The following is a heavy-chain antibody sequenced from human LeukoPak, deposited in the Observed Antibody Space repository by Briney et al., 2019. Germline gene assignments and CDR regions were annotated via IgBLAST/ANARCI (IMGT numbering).Heavy chain of an antibody. CDR2: IRFTGSYI. CDR1: GFTFSHYS. V-gene: IGHV3-21*01. D-gene: IGHD4-17*01. CDR3: ARTGKEYG. Sequence: GGSLRLSCVASGFTFSHYSMNWVRQAPGKGLEWVSSIRFTGSYIYYADSVKGRFSISRDDAKNLLSLQMISLRAEDTAVYYCARTGKEYGGGQGTLVTVSS. J-gene: IGHJ4*02.